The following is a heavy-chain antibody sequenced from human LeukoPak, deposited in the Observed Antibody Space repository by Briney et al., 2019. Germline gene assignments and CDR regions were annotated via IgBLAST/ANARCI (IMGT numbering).Heavy chain of an antibody. J-gene: IGHJ5*02. CDR3: AREYSSSWYWFDP. D-gene: IGHD6-13*01. V-gene: IGHV4-59*01. CDR2: IYYSGSI. Sequence: SETLSLTCTVSGGSLSRYYWSWLPQPPEKTLEWIGYIYYSGSINYNPSLKSRVTISVDTSKNQFSLKLSSVTAADTAVYYCAREYSSSWYWFDPWGQGTLVTVSS. CDR1: GGSLSRYY.